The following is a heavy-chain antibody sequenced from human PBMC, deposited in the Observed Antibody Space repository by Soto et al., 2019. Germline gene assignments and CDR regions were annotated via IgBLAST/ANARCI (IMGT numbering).Heavy chain of an antibody. Sequence: SVKVSCKASGGTFSSYTISWVRQAPGQGLEWMGRIIPILGIANYAQKFQGRVTITADKSTITAYMELSSLRSEDTAVYYCARDKDRAEIGGNYYYSTDVWGQGTTVTVSS. CDR2: IIPILGIA. CDR3: ARDKDRAEIGGNYYYSTDV. J-gene: IGHJ6*02. V-gene: IGHV1-69*04. CDR1: GGTFSSYT. D-gene: IGHD2-15*01.